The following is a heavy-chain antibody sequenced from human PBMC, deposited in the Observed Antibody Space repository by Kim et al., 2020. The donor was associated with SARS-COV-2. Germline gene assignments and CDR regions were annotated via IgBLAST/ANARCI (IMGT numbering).Heavy chain of an antibody. CDR2: FDPEDGET. Sequence: ASVKVSCKVSGYTLTELSMHWVRQAPGKGLEWMGGFDPEDGETIYAQKFQGRVTMTEDPSTDTAYMELSSLRSEDTAVYYCATGPAAISSNWFDPWGQGTLVTVSS. D-gene: IGHD2-2*01. J-gene: IGHJ5*02. CDR3: ATGPAAISSNWFDP. CDR1: GYTLTELS. V-gene: IGHV1-24*01.